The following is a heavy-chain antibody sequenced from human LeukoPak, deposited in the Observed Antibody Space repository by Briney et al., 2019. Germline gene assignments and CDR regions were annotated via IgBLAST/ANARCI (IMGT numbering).Heavy chain of an antibody. CDR3: ARIEGGASSRYD. V-gene: IGHV1-2*02. CDR1: GYTFTSYY. J-gene: IGHJ4*02. Sequence: ASVKVSCKTSGYTFTSYYIHWVRQAPGQGLEWMGYIHPNTGGTKFAQQFRGRFTMTRDTSITTAYMELSGLTSGDTAIYYCARIEGGASSRYDWGQGTLVTVSS. CDR2: IHPNTGGT. D-gene: IGHD6-13*01.